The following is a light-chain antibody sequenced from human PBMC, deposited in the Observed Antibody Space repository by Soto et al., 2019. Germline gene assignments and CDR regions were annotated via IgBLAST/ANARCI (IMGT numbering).Light chain of an antibody. CDR1: QSVASNY. J-gene: IGKJ1*01. V-gene: IGKV3-20*01. Sequence: EIVLTQSPGTLSLSPGERATLSCRASQSVASNYLAWYQQKPGQAPRLLIHGASNRATGIPDRFSGSGSGTDFTLSISRLEPEDFAVYYCQQYGTSRTFGQETKVEIK. CDR3: QQYGTSRT. CDR2: GAS.